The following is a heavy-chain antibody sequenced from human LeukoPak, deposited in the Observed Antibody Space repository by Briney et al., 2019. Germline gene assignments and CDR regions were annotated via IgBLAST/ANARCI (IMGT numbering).Heavy chain of an antibody. CDR1: GGSFSTYY. D-gene: IGHD7-27*01. V-gene: IGHV4-34*01. Sequence: SETLSLTCAVYGGSFSTYYWTWIRQPPGKGLEWIGEINHSGSTNYNPSLKSRVTISVDTSKNQFSLKLSSVTAADTAVYYCATRKLGNDYWGQGTLVTVSS. J-gene: IGHJ4*02. CDR3: ATRKLGNDY. CDR2: INHSGST.